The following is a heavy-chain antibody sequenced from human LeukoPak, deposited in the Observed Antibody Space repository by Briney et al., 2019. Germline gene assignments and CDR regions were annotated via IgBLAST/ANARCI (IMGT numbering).Heavy chain of an antibody. Sequence: PGGSLRLSCAASGFTFSSYAMHWVRQAPGKGLEWVAVISYDGSNKYYADSVKGRFTISRDNSKNTLYLQMNSLRAEDTAVYYCARDAHYYDSSGYFGYWGQGTLVTVSS. J-gene: IGHJ4*02. V-gene: IGHV3-30-3*01. CDR2: ISYDGSNK. CDR1: GFTFSSYA. CDR3: ARDAHYYDSSGYFGY. D-gene: IGHD3-22*01.